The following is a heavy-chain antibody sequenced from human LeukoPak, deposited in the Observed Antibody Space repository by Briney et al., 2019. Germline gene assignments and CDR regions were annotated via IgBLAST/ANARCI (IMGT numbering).Heavy chain of an antibody. J-gene: IGHJ3*02. Sequence: GGSLRLSCAASGFTFSSYSMNWVRQAPGKGLEWVSSISSGSSYIYYADSVKGRFTISRDNAENSLYLQMNSLRAEDTAVYYCARDRAARQSNAFDIWGQGTMVAVSS. CDR2: ISSGSSYI. D-gene: IGHD6-6*01. CDR3: ARDRAARQSNAFDI. V-gene: IGHV3-21*01. CDR1: GFTFSSYS.